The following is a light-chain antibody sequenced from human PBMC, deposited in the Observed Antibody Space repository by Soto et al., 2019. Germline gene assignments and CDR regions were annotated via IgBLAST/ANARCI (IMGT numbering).Light chain of an antibody. V-gene: IGKV4-1*01. CDR3: QQYYSNPPT. CDR1: QSVLYSSNTKNY. Sequence: DIVMTQSPDSLAVSLGERATINCKSSQSVLYSSNTKNYLAWYQQKPGQPPKLLIYWSSTRESGVPDRFSGSGSGTDFTLTISSLQAEDVAIYYCQQYYSNPPTFGGGTKVEIK. J-gene: IGKJ4*02. CDR2: WSS.